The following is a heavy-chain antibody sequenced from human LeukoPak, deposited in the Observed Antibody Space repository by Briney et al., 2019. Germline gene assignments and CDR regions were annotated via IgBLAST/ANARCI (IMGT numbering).Heavy chain of an antibody. CDR1: GFTFSTFA. D-gene: IGHD5-18*01. V-gene: IGHV3-23*01. CDR3: AKDTAFDY. Sequence: GGSLRLSCAASGFTFSTFAMIWVRQPPGKGLEWVSSIFPSGGEIHYADSVRGRFTISRDNSKSTLSLQMNSLRAEDTAIYYCAKDTAFDYWGQGTLVTVSS. J-gene: IGHJ4*02. CDR2: IFPSGGEI.